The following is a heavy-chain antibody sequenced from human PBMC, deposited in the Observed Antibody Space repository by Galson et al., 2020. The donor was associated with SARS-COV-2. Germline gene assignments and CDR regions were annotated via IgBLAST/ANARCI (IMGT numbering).Heavy chain of an antibody. CDR2: TYYSGST. V-gene: IGHV4-31*03. Sequence: ASETLSLTCTVSGGSISSGGYYWSWIRQHPGKGLEWIGYTYYSGSTYYNPSLKRRVTISVDTSKNQFSLKLSSVTAADTAVYYCARDREKQLVVSYYYYGMDVWGQGTTVTVSS. CDR1: GGSISSGGYY. J-gene: IGHJ6*02. CDR3: ARDREKQLVVSYYYYGMDV. D-gene: IGHD6-13*01.